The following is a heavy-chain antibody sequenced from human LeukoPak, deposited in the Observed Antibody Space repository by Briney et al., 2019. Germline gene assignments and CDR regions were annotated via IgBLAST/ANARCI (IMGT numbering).Heavy chain of an antibody. V-gene: IGHV3-23*01. J-gene: IGHJ4*02. D-gene: IGHD6-19*01. CDR2: ISGSGGST. CDR3: AKVTGVIAVAGGPYYFDY. Sequence: PGGSLRLSCAASGFTFSSYAMSWVRQAPGKGLEWVSAISGSGGSTYYADSVKGRFTISRDNSKNTLYLQMNTLRAEDTAVYYCAKVTGVIAVAGGPYYFDYWGQGTLVTVSS. CDR1: GFTFSSYA.